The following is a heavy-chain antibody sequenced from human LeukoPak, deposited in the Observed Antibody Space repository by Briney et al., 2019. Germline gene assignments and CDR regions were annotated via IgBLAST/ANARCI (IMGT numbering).Heavy chain of an antibody. CDR1: GYTFTSYG. Sequence: ASVKVSCKASGYTFTSYGLSWVRQAPGQGLEWMGWISGYNGNANYAQKFQGRVTMTTDTSASTAYMELRSLRSDDTAVYYCARDGHRRYYYESSDYRFDYWGQGTLVTVSS. CDR3: ARDGHRRYYYESSDYRFDY. V-gene: IGHV1-18*01. D-gene: IGHD3-22*01. J-gene: IGHJ4*02. CDR2: ISGYNGNA.